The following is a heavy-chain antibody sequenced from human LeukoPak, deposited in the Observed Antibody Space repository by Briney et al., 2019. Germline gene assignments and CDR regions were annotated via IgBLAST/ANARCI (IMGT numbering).Heavy chain of an antibody. Sequence: QPGGSLRLSCAASGFTFSSYEMNWVRQAPGEGLEWVSYISSSGGTINYADSVKGRFTISRDNAKNTLYLQMSALRDEDTATYYCAKLSSSSSTIYWFFDLWGRGSLVTVSS. J-gene: IGHJ2*01. CDR3: AKLSSSSSTIYWFFDL. CDR2: ISSSGGTI. V-gene: IGHV3-48*03. D-gene: IGHD6-6*01. CDR1: GFTFSSYE.